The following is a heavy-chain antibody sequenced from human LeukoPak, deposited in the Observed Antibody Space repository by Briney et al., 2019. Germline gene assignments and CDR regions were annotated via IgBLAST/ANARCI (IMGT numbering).Heavy chain of an antibody. D-gene: IGHD6-13*01. Sequence: SETLSLSCAVSGGSISSGGYSWSWIRQPPGKGLEWIGYIYHSGSTYYNPSLKSRVTISVDTSKNQFSLKLSSVTAADTAVYYCARNNIAAAGGWFDPWGQGTLVTVSS. CDR3: ARNNIAAAGGWFDP. V-gene: IGHV4-30-2*01. J-gene: IGHJ5*02. CDR2: IYHSGST. CDR1: GGSISSGGYS.